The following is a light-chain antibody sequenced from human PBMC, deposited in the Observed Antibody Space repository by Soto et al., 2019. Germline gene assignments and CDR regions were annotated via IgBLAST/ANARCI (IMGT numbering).Light chain of an antibody. CDR1: SSDVGSYTF. J-gene: IGLJ1*01. Sequence: QSALTQPRSVSGSPGQSVTISCTGTSSDVGSYTFFSWYQQHPGKAPKVMIYDVTKRPSGVPDRFSGSKSGNTASLTISGLQAEDEADYYCCSYAGSYTYVFGTGTKLTVL. V-gene: IGLV2-11*01. CDR3: CSYAGSYTYV. CDR2: DVT.